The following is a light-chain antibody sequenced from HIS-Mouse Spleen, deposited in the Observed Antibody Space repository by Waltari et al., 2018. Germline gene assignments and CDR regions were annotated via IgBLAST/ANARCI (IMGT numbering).Light chain of an antibody. V-gene: IGLV3-10*01. Sequence: SYELTQPPSVSVYPGQTARITCSGDASPNKSASSYQQKSGQAPVLVIYEDSKRSSGIPERFSGSSSETMATLTISGAQVEDEADYYCYSTDSSGNHRVFGGGTKLTVL. J-gene: IGLJ2*01. CDR3: YSTDSSGNHRV. CDR2: EDS. CDR1: ASPNKS.